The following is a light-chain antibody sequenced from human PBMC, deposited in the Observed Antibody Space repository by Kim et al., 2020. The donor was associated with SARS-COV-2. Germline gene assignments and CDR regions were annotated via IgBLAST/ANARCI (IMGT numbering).Light chain of an antibody. CDR3: QVWDGSTDHYV. V-gene: IGLV3-21*04. CDR2: HDS. Sequence: HGEAHKIPWAVNNIGSKNVQWYQQKAGQAPVLVISHDSDRPSEIPDRFSSSNSGNTATLTISRVEAGDEADYYCQVWDGSTDHYVFGTGTKVTVL. J-gene: IGLJ1*01. CDR1: NIGSKN.